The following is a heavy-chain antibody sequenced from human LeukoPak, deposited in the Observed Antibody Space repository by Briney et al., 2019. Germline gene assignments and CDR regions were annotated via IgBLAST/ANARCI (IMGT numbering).Heavy chain of an antibody. CDR3: ARGPHDTAYYFDQ. CDR2: IDPNSGGT. J-gene: IGHJ4*02. D-gene: IGHD5-18*01. Sequence: ASVKVSCKASGFSLTGYFMHWVRQAPGQGPEWMGRIDPNSGGTNYALKFQGRVTMIRDTPITTAYMDLSRLRSDDTAVYYCARGPHDTAYYFDQWGQGTLVTVSS. CDR1: GFSLTGYF. V-gene: IGHV1-2*06.